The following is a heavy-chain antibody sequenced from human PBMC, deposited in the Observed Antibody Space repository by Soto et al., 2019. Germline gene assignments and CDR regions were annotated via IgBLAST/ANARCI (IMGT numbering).Heavy chain of an antibody. Sequence: EVQLVESGGGLVKPGGSLRLSCAASGFTFSSYSMNWVRQAPGKGLEWVSSISSSSSYIYYADSVKGRFTISSDNAKNSLYLEMDCLRAEDTAVYYCARDSGFYGDYAAGYWGQGTLVTVSS. CDR3: ARDSGFYGDYAAGY. D-gene: IGHD4-17*01. V-gene: IGHV3-21*01. J-gene: IGHJ4*02. CDR1: GFTFSSYS. CDR2: ISSSSSYI.